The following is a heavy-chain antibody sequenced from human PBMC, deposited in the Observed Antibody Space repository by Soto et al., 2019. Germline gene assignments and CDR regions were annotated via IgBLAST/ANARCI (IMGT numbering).Heavy chain of an antibody. D-gene: IGHD1-1*01. CDR3: LRDQRHWNEFADQ. CDR2: ISQDGAIA. J-gene: IGHJ4*02. Sequence: VQLVESGGGLVQPGGSLRLSCAASGFAFGSYWRHWFRQAPGKGLVWVSRISQDGAIATQADSVKGRFTISRDNAKNTLFLQMNSLRADDTAVYYCLRDQRHWNEFADQWGQGTLVTVSS. V-gene: IGHV3-74*01. CDR1: GFAFGSYW.